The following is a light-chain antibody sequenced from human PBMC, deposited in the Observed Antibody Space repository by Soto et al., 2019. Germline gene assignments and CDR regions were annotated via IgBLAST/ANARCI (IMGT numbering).Light chain of an antibody. CDR1: SSDVGGYTY. CDR2: DVT. J-gene: IGLJ1*01. V-gene: IGLV2-11*01. Sequence: QSVRTQPRSVSGSPGQSVTISCTGTSSDVGGYTYVSWYQQHPGKAPKLIIYDVTERPSGVPARFSGSKSGNTASLTISGLQAEDEADYYCCSYAGSYTHVFGTGTKVTVL. CDR3: CSYAGSYTHV.